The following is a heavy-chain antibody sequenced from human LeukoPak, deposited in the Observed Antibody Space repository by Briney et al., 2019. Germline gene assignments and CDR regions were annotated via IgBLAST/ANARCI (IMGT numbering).Heavy chain of an antibody. Sequence: PSETLSLTCTVSGGSISSGSYYWSWIRQPAGTGLEWIGRIYTSGSTNYNPSLKSRVTISVDTSKNQFSLKLSSVTAADTAVYYCARGGWYYDSSGYYSGTDYYYGMDVWGQGTTVTVSS. CDR2: IYTSGST. CDR1: GGSISSGSYY. V-gene: IGHV4-61*02. D-gene: IGHD3-22*01. J-gene: IGHJ6*02. CDR3: ARGGWYYDSSGYYSGTDYYYGMDV.